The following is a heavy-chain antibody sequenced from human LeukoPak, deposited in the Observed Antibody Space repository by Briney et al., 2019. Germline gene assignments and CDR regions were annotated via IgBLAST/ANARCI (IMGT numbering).Heavy chain of an antibody. CDR1: GGSISSRPYC. V-gene: IGHV4-39*01. J-gene: IGHJ4*02. D-gene: IGHD3-3*01. Sequence: PSETLSLTCTVSGGSISSRPYCWGWIRQPPGKGLEWLGSFYYSGSTYYKPSLKSRLTISVDTSKNQISMRLTSVTAADTAVYYCAREYYDFWSGLRHFDYWGQGTLVTVSS. CDR3: AREYYDFWSGLRHFDY. CDR2: FYYSGST.